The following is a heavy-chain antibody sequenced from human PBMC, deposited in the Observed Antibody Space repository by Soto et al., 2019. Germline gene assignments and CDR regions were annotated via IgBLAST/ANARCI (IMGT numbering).Heavy chain of an antibody. CDR3: TRGWRFSSAYCYIPSCSYGMDF. CDR1: GHTFTNYS. CDR2: INAGPGNT. J-gene: IGHJ6*02. V-gene: IGHV1-3*01. Sequence: QVPFVQSGAEVKKPGASVRVSCNASGHTFTNYSINWVRQAPGQRLEWMGWINAGPGNTKYSQKFQGRVTFTRDTSASTVYMELSSLTSEDTAVYYCTRGWRFSSAYCYIPSCSYGMDFWGQGTTVTVSS. D-gene: IGHD2-2*01.